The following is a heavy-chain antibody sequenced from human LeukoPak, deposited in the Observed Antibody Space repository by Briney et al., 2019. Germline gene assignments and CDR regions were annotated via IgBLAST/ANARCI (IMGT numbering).Heavy chain of an antibody. CDR1: GFTFSNAW. D-gene: IGHD3-22*01. CDR3: TTDYLRHGGSSGYDY. Sequence: PGRSLRLSCAASGFTFSNAWMSWVRQAPGKGLEWVGRIKSKTDGGITDYAAPVKGRFTISRDDSKNTLYLQMNSLKTEDTAVYYCTTDYLRHGGSSGYDYWGQGTLVTVSS. CDR2: IKSKTDGGIT. J-gene: IGHJ4*02. V-gene: IGHV3-15*01.